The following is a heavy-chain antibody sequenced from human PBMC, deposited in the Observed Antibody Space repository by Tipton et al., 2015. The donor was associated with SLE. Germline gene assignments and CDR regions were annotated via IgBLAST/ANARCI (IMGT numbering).Heavy chain of an antibody. Sequence: TLSLTRLVSNASVNTANYWGWIRQAPGKGLEWLGTVSHSGNTYYHPSLKSRVAISVDKSKNHFSLTLSSTITADTAVYYCVRDPRSLQWFFDYWGKGMLVNVSP. CDR2: VSHSGNT. D-gene: IGHD3-22*01. V-gene: IGHV4-38-2*02. CDR1: NASVNTANY. J-gene: IGHJ4*02. CDR3: VRDPRSLQWFFDY.